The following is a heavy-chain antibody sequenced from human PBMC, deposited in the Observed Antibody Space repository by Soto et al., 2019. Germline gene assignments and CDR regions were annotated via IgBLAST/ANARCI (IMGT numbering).Heavy chain of an antibody. D-gene: IGHD1-26*01. V-gene: IGHV3-33*01. CDR1: GFTFSSYG. J-gene: IGHJ4*02. CDR2: IWYDGSDK. CDR3: AREGKVVGARSYYFDY. Sequence: QVQLVESGGGVVQSGRSLRLSCAASGFTFSSYGMHWVRQAPGKGLEWVAVIWYDGSDKYYADSVKGRFTISRDNSKNTLYLQMNSLRAEDTAVYNCAREGKVVGARSYYFDYWGQGTLVTVSS.